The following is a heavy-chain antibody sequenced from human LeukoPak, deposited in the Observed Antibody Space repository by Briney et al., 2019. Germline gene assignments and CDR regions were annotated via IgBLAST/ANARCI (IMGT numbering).Heavy chain of an antibody. Sequence: ASVKVSCKASGYTFTGYYVHWVRQAPGQGLEWMGWINPNSGGTNYAQKFLGRVTMTRDTSISTAYMELSRLRSDDTAVYYCARLSSPYCSSTSCYRGTKDFDYWGQGTLVTVSS. CDR2: INPNSGGT. CDR1: GYTFTGYY. V-gene: IGHV1-2*02. CDR3: ARLSSPYCSSTSCYRGTKDFDY. J-gene: IGHJ4*02. D-gene: IGHD2-2*02.